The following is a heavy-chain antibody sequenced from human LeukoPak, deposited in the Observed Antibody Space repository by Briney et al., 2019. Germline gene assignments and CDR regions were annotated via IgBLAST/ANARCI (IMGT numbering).Heavy chain of an antibody. Sequence: SQTLTLTCTVSGGSVTSGNYYWNWIRQPAGKGLEWIGRIYTNGGASYNPSLRSRVTISIDASKNQFSLKLSSVTAADTAVYYCAREPPGYWGQGILVTVSS. J-gene: IGHJ4*02. CDR2: IYTNGGA. V-gene: IGHV4-61*02. CDR3: AREPPGY. CDR1: GGSVTSGNYY.